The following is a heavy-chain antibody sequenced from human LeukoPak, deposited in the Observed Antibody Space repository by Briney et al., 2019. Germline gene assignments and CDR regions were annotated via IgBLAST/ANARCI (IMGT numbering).Heavy chain of an antibody. CDR3: VRDLGVDTSMIFFDY. J-gene: IGHJ4*02. Sequence: GASVKVSCEASGYTFTDFGVSWVRQAPGQGLEWMGWISAYNGNTNYVQKFQGRVTMTTDISTSTAYMELRSLRSDDTAVFYCVRDLGVDTSMIFFDYWGQGTRVTVSS. CDR1: GYTFTDFG. D-gene: IGHD5-18*01. V-gene: IGHV1-18*01. CDR2: ISAYNGNT.